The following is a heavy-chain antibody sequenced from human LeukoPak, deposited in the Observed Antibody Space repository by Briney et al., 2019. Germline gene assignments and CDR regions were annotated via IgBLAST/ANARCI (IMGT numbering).Heavy chain of an antibody. V-gene: IGHV3-30-3*01. D-gene: IGHD1-26*01. CDR3: ARDTIMELLRPYYSYYYGMDV. J-gene: IGHJ6*02. CDR2: ISYDGSNK. Sequence: PGRSLRLSCASSGFTFRSYAMHGVRQAPAKGLEGVAVISYDGSNKYYADSVKGRFTISRDNSKNTLYLQNNSLIAQDMAVYYCARDTIMELLRPYYSYYYGMDVWGQGITVTVSS. CDR1: GFTFRSYA.